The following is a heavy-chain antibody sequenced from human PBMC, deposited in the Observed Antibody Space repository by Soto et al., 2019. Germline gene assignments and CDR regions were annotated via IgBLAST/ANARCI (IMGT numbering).Heavy chain of an antibody. D-gene: IGHD6-13*01. J-gene: IGHJ3*01. CDR3: ARTTTDQTNSWYGWGVFDL. V-gene: IGHV4-31*03. CDR1: GDSINSGGYY. CDR2: IFHSGSS. Sequence: QVQLQESGPGLVKPSHTLSLTCTVSGDSINSGGYYWSWIRQQPGKGLEWIGYIFHSGSSYYSPSLKGRLSILIDTSTNHFYLKLSYMTAAYTAVYFCARTTTDQTNSWYGWGVFDLWGQGTMVIVSS.